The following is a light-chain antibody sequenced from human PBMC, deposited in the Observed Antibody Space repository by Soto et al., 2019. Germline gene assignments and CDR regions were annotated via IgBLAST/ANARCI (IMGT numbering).Light chain of an antibody. V-gene: IGLV2-14*01. CDR1: STDVGGHNY. CDR3: CAYSNSSTLV. CDR2: EVS. Sequence: QSALTQPASVSGAPGQSITISCTGTSTDVGGHNYVSWYQHHPGKAPKLMIFEVSNRPSGISIRFSGSKSANTASLTISGLQAEDEADYYCCAYSNSSTLVFGGGTQLTVL. J-gene: IGLJ2*01.